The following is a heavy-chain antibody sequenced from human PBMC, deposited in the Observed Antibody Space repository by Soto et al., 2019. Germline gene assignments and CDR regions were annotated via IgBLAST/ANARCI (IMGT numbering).Heavy chain of an antibody. CDR1: GFTFSNAW. Sequence: GGSLRLSCAASGFTFSNAWVNWVRQAPGKGLEWVSGISGSGDSTLHADSVKGRFTISRDNSKNTLFLQMNGLRAEDTAVYYCAKSSGYDSRNFFDFWGQGTLVTVSS. CDR2: ISGSGDST. V-gene: IGHV3-23*01. D-gene: IGHD5-12*01. CDR3: AKSSGYDSRNFFDF. J-gene: IGHJ4*02.